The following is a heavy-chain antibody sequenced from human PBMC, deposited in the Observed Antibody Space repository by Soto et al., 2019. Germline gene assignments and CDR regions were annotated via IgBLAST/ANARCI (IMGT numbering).Heavy chain of an antibody. J-gene: IGHJ3*02. V-gene: IGHV3-21*05. Sequence: GGSLRLSCVASGFTFSSHPLHWVRQAPGKGLEWVSYISHSSTYTNYSDSVKGRFTISRDNAKNSLYLQMNSLRAEDTAIYYCARRAAAGHKRGAFDIWGQGTMVTVSS. CDR3: ARRAAAGHKRGAFDI. CDR1: GFTFSSHP. D-gene: IGHD6-13*01. CDR2: ISHSSTYT.